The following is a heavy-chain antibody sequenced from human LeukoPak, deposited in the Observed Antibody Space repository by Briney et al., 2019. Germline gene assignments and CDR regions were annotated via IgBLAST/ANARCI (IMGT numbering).Heavy chain of an antibody. J-gene: IGHJ2*01. D-gene: IGHD3-22*01. CDR2: IYYSGST. CDR3: ARLSDYYDSSGYHYWYFDL. CDR1: DGSISSYY. V-gene: IGHV4-59*08. Sequence: SETLSLTCTVSDGSISSYYWSWIRQPPGKGLEWIGYIYYSGSTNYNPSLKSRVTISVDTSKNQFSLKLSSVTAADTAVYYCARLSDYYDSSGYHYWYFDLWGRGTLVTVSS.